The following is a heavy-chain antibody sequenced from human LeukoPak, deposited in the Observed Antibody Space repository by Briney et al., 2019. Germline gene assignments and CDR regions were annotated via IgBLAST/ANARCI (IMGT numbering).Heavy chain of an antibody. CDR2: IYHSGST. D-gene: IGHD2-8*01. Sequence: SETLSLTCTVSGGSISSGGYYWSWIRQPPGKGLEWIGYIYHSGSTYYNPSLKSRVTISVDRSKNQFSLKLSSVTAADTAVYYCARGTKSSAGYCTNGVCLGGGWFDPWGQGTLVTVSS. CDR3: ARGTKSSAGYCTNGVCLGGGWFDP. V-gene: IGHV4-30-2*01. J-gene: IGHJ5*02. CDR1: GGSISSGGYY.